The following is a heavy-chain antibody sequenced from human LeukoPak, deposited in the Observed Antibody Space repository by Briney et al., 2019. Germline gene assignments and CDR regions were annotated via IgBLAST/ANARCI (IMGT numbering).Heavy chain of an antibody. V-gene: IGHV3-74*01. CDR1: GLTFSSHW. CDR3: ARGAGYNYPYYFDY. CDR2: ITNDGSST. D-gene: IGHD5-24*01. Sequence: AGGSLRLSCAASGLTFSSHWMHWVRQAPGKGLVWVSRITNDGSSTTYADSVKGRFTISRDNSKNTLYLQMNSLRAEDTAVYYCARGAGYNYPYYFDYWGQGTLVTVSS. J-gene: IGHJ4*02.